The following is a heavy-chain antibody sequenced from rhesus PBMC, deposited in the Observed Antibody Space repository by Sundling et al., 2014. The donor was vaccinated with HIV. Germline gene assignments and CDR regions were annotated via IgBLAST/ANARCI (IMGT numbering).Heavy chain of an antibody. CDR2: IYGNSLIT. CDR1: SGSISSSRW. CDR3: ARGGSGWLTVATATESDY. D-gene: IGHD6-31*01. V-gene: IGHV4-65*02. J-gene: IGHJ4*01. Sequence: QVQLQESGPGLVKPSETLSLTCTVSSGSISSSRWWNWIRQSPGKGLEWIGNIYGNSLITYYNPSLKTRVTISKDTSNNQFSLNLISVTAADTAVYYCARGGSGWLTVATATESDYWGQGILVTVSS.